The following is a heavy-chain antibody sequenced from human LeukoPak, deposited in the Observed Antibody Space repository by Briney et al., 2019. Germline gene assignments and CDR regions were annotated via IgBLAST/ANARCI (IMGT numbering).Heavy chain of an antibody. Sequence: SETLSLTCTVSGGSIGSYYWNWIRQPPGKGLEWIGYIYYSESTNYNPSLKSRATISVDTSKNQFSLKVSSVTAADTAVYYCARSKDGLNADYWGQGILVTVSS. CDR2: IYYSEST. D-gene: IGHD5-24*01. V-gene: IGHV4-59*01. J-gene: IGHJ4*02. CDR3: ARSKDGLNADY. CDR1: GGSIGSYY.